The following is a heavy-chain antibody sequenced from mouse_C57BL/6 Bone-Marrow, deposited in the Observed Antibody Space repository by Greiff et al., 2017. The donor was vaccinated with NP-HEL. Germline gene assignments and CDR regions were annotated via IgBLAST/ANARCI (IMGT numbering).Heavy chain of an antibody. CDR1: GFTFSDYY. Sequence: EVNVVESEGGLVQPGSSMKLSCTASGFTFSDYYMAWVRQVPEKGLEWVANINYDGSSTYYLDSLKSRFIISRDNAKNILYLQMSSLKSEDTATYYCARDQDDSYFDYWGQGTTLTVSS. D-gene: IGHD2-4*01. V-gene: IGHV5-16*01. CDR2: INYDGSST. CDR3: ARDQDDSYFDY. J-gene: IGHJ2*01.